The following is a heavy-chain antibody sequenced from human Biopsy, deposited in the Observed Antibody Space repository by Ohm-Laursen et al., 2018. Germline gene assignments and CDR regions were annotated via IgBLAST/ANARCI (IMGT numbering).Heavy chain of an antibody. CDR2: IYITGET. Sequence: GTLSLTCTVSGGYISHYYWTWIRQPAGQGLEWIGRIYITGETDYNPSLKSRVTMSIDSSKKQFSLKLKSVTAADTAIYYCARAPPLIRGVVESWFDPWGQGILVTVSS. V-gene: IGHV4-4*07. J-gene: IGHJ5*02. CDR3: ARAPPLIRGVVESWFDP. CDR1: GGYISHYY. D-gene: IGHD3-10*01.